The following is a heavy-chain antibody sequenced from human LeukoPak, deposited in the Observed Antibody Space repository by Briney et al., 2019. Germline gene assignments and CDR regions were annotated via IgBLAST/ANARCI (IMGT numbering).Heavy chain of an antibody. CDR2: INHSGST. CDR1: GGSFSGYY. CDR3: ARVKGPRKRLQLFDY. V-gene: IGHV4-34*01. D-gene: IGHD1-1*01. Sequence: PSETLSLTCAVYGGSFSGYYWSWIRQPPGKGLEWIGEINHSGSTNYNPSLKSRVTISVDTSKNQFSLKLSSVTAADTAVYYCARVKGPRKRLQLFDYWGQGTLVTVSS. J-gene: IGHJ4*02.